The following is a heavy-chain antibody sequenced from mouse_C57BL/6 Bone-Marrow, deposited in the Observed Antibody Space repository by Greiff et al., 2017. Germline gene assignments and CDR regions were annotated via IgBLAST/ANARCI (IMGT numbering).Heavy chain of an antibody. CDR2: IYPGGGYT. Sequence: QVQLQQSGAELVRPGTSVKMSCKASGYTFTNYWIGWAKQRPGHGLEWIGDIYPGGGYTNYNEKFKGKATLTADKSSSTAYMQLSSLTSEDSSIYYCARGRYVFYGMDYWGQGTSVTVSS. CDR1: GYTFTNYW. J-gene: IGHJ4*01. D-gene: IGHD2-14*01. CDR3: ARGRYVFYGMDY. V-gene: IGHV1-63*01.